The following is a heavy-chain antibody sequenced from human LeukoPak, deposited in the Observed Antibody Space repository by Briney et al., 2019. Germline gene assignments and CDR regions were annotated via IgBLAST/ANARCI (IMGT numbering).Heavy chain of an antibody. D-gene: IGHD6-19*01. CDR2: ISWNSGSI. CDR3: AKDMVAVAGTGY. CDR1: GFTFDDYA. Sequence: GGSLRLSCAASGFTFDDYAMHWVRQAPGKGLEWVSGISWNSGSIGYADSVKGRFTISRDNAKNSLYLQMNSLRAEDTVLYYCAKDMVAVAGTGYWGQGTLVTVSS. J-gene: IGHJ4*02. V-gene: IGHV3-9*01.